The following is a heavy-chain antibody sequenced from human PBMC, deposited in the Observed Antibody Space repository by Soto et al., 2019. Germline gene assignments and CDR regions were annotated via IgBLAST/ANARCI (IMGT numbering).Heavy chain of an antibody. D-gene: IGHD6-6*01. CDR3: ARGPEQLVPYNWFDP. V-gene: IGHV1-69*06. CDR2: IIPIFGTA. Sequence: SVKVSCKASGGTFSSYAISWVRQAPGQGLEWMGGIIPIFGTANYAQKFQGRVTITADKSTSTAYMELSSLRSEDTAVYYCARGPEQLVPYNWFDPWGHGTLVTVS. CDR1: GGTFSSYA. J-gene: IGHJ5*02.